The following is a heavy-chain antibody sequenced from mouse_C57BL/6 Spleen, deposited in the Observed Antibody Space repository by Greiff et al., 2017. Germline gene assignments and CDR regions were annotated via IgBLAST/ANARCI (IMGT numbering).Heavy chain of an antibody. CDR1: GYTFTDYE. CDR3: TREGAYYSSFDY. D-gene: IGHD1-1*01. J-gene: IGHJ2*01. Sequence: QVQLKQSGAELVRPGASVTLSCKASGYTFTDYEMHWVKQTPVHGLEWIGAIDPETGGTAYNQKFKGKAILTADKSSSTAYMELRSLTSEDSAVYYCTREGAYYSSFDYWGQGTTLTVSS. V-gene: IGHV1-15*01. CDR2: IDPETGGT.